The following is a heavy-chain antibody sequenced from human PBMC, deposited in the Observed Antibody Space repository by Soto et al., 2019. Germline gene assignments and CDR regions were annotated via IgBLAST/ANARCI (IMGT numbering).Heavy chain of an antibody. CDR2: IIPIFGTA. D-gene: IGHD2-2*01. V-gene: IGHV1-69*13. CDR1: GGTFSSYA. J-gene: IGHJ5*02. CDR3: AREYQLLEANWFDP. Sequence: ASVKVSCKASGGTFSSYAISWVRHAPGQGLEWMGGIIPIFGTANYAQKFQGRVTITADESTSTAYMELSSLRSEDTAVYYCAREYQLLEANWFDPWGQGTLVTVSS.